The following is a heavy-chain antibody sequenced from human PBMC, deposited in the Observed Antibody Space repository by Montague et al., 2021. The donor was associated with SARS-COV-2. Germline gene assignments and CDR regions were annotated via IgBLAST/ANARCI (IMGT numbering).Heavy chain of an antibody. D-gene: IGHD3-16*01. CDR1: GGSFSGYY. CDR3: ARWDPQIMTLVGLRGKSASDF. CDR2: INHSGGT. J-gene: IGHJ4*02. Sequence: SETLSLTCAVYGGSFSGYYWTWIRQSPGRGLEWIAEINHSGGTNYNWSLKSRVSISVDTSKNQFSLSLSSVTVADTAVYYCARWDPQIMTLVGLRGKSASDFWGQGTLVTVSS. V-gene: IGHV4-34*01.